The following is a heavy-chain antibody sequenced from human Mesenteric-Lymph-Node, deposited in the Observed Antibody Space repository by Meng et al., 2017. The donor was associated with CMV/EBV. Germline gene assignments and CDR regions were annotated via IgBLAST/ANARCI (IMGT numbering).Heavy chain of an antibody. CDR2: IYPGDSDT. V-gene: IGHV5-51*01. CDR1: GYSFTSYW. CDR3: ARLVADSSGWYGYYYYGMDV. Sequence: GGSLRLSCKGSGYSFTSYWIGWVRQMPGKGLEWMGIIYPGDSDTRYSPSFQGQVTISADKSISTAYLQWSSLKASDTAMYYCARLVADSSGWYGYYYYGMDVWGQGTTVTVSS. D-gene: IGHD6-19*01. J-gene: IGHJ6*02.